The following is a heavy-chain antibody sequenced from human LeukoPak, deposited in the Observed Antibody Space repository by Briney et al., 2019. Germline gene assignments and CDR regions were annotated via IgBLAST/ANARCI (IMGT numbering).Heavy chain of an antibody. V-gene: IGHV4-59*01. D-gene: IGHD3-9*01. CDR1: GGSISSYY. Sequence: PSETLSLTCTVSGGSISSYYWSWIRQPPGKGLEWIGYIYYSGSTNHNPSLKSRVTISVDTSKNQFSLKLSSVTAADTAVYYCARDRAPVLRYFDWLGSHAFDIWGQGTMVTVSS. CDR3: ARDRAPVLRYFDWLGSHAFDI. CDR2: IYYSGST. J-gene: IGHJ3*02.